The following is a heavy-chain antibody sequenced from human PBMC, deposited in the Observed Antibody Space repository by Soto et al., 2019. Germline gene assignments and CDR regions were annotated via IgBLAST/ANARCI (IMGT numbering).Heavy chain of an antibody. Sequence: GASVKVSCKASGHTFTSYAIHWVRQAPGQGLEWMGWINAGNGNTKYSQNFQGRVTITRDISASTAYMQLSSLRSEDTAVYFCAKQSPMHYYDSSRDYGMDVWGQGTTVTVSS. CDR3: AKQSPMHYYDSSRDYGMDV. CDR1: GHTFTSYA. V-gene: IGHV1-3*01. J-gene: IGHJ6*02. D-gene: IGHD3-22*01. CDR2: INAGNGNT.